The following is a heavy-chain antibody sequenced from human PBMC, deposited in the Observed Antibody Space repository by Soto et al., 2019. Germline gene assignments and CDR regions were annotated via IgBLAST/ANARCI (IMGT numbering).Heavy chain of an antibody. CDR1: GYTFTGYD. CDR3: ARTDYLFPTLTYYIDY. D-gene: IGHD3-16*01. Sequence: QVQLVESGAEVKKPGASVKVSCKASGYTFTGYDVNWARQAPGQGLEWMGWINPDNGVPIYAQKFQGRVTLSRDTSINTANMELSRLTSDDTAMYYSARTDYLFPTLTYYIDYCGQGTLVTVSS. J-gene: IGHJ4*02. CDR2: INPDNGVP. V-gene: IGHV1-2*02.